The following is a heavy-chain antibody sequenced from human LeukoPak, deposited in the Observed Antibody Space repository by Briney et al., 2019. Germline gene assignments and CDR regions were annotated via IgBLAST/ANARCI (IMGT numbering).Heavy chain of an antibody. J-gene: IGHJ4*02. Sequence: GGSLRLSCAVSGFTFSDHFLDWVRQAPGKGLVWVGRSRNKAKSYTTEYAASVKGRFTISRDDSKNSLYLQMNSLKTEDTAVYYCARVGSVAGSDYLDYWGQGTLVTVSS. D-gene: IGHD6-19*01. CDR3: ARVGSVAGSDYLDY. CDR1: GFTFSDHF. CDR2: SRNKAKSYTT. V-gene: IGHV3-72*01.